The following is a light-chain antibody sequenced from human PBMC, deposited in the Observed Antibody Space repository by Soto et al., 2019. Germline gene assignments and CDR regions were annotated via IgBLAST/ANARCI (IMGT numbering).Light chain of an antibody. Sequence: DIRMTQSPSTLSASVGDTVTVTCRASQSVSGWLAWYQQKPGEAPKLLIYAASSLQSGVPSRFSGSGSGTDFTLTISSLQPEDFATYYCQQSYSTPWTFGQGTKVDIK. V-gene: IGKV1-39*01. J-gene: IGKJ1*01. CDR1: QSVSGW. CDR2: AAS. CDR3: QQSYSTPWT.